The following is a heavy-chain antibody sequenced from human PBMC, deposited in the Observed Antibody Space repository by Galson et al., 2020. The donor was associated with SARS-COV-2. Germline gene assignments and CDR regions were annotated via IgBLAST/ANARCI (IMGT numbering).Heavy chain of an antibody. CDR3: ARDQVPGAAASVA. CDR2: IYSGGST. D-gene: IGHD6-13*01. Sequence: QTGGSLRLSCAASGFTVSSNYMSWVRQAPGKGLEWVSVIYSGGSTYYADPVKGRFTISRDNSKNTLYLQMNSLRAEDTAVYYCARDQVPGAAASVAWGQGTLVTVSS. V-gene: IGHV3-66*01. CDR1: GFTVSSNY. J-gene: IGHJ4*02.